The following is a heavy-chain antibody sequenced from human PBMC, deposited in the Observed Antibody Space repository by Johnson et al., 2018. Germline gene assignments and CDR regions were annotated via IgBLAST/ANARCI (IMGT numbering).Heavy chain of an antibody. D-gene: IGHD3-22*01. Sequence: QVQLVESGAEVKKPGSSVKVSCKASGGTFSSSVISWVRQAPGQGLEWMGGIIPLFGTASYAQKFQGRVTITADESTSPAYMELSSLRSEDTAVYYCARGSDVSSGTDAFCIWGQGTMVTVSS. J-gene: IGHJ3*02. CDR1: GGTFSSSV. V-gene: IGHV1-69*01. CDR2: IIPLFGTA. CDR3: ARGSDVSSGTDAFCI.